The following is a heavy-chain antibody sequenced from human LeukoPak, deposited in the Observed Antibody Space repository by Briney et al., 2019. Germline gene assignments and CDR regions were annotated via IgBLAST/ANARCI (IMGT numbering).Heavy chain of an antibody. D-gene: IGHD1-26*01. Sequence: PSEILSLTCAVYGGSISGYYWSWIRQPPGKGLEWIGEINHSGSTNYNPSLKSRVTISVDTSKNQFSLKLSSVTAADTAVYYCARILEGATLVDAFDIWGQGTMVTVSS. V-gene: IGHV4-34*01. CDR2: INHSGST. CDR3: ARILEGATLVDAFDI. J-gene: IGHJ3*02. CDR1: GGSISGYY.